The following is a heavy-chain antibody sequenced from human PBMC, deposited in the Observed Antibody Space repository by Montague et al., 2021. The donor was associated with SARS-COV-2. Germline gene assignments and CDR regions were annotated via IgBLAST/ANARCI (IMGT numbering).Heavy chain of an antibody. V-gene: IGHV4-34*01. CDR2: VNQSGGT. J-gene: IGHJ4*02. CDR3: ARVPLYFEGFDS. Sequence: SETLSLTCAVLGGSLSNNYWTWVRQPPGKGLEWIGEVNQSGGTTHYNPXRKCRVKISVDRSSNQMSLNLASVTAAVTAVYYCARVPLYFEGFDSWGPGILVAVSS. D-gene: IGHD3-9*01. CDR1: GGSLSNNY.